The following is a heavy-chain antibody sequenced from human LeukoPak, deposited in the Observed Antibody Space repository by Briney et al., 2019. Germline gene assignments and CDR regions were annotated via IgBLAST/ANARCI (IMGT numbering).Heavy chain of an antibody. D-gene: IGHD6-6*01. CDR3: ARVDWGTGSLGHIAALDY. Sequence: PGGSLRLSCAASGFTFSSYSMNWVRQAPGKGLEWVSSISSSSSSYIYYADSVKGRFTISRDNAKNSLYLQMNSLRAEDTAVYYCARVDWGTGSLGHIAALDYWGQGTLVTVSS. CDR1: GFTFSSYS. J-gene: IGHJ4*02. V-gene: IGHV3-21*01. CDR2: ISSSSSSYI.